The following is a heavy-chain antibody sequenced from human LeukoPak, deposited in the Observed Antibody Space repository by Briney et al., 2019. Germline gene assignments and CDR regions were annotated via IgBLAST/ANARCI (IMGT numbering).Heavy chain of an antibody. J-gene: IGHJ6*03. CDR3: AKDRCSNGIGCYYYYMEV. CDR2: IQYDRTNE. D-gene: IGHD2-8*01. CDR1: AFTFSSYG. V-gene: IGHV3-30*02. Sequence: GGSLRLSCAASAFTFSSYGMHWVCQAPGKGLEWVAYIQYDRTNEQYAHSVKGRFRISRDNSNNILYLQMNSLRTEDTAVYYCAKDRCSNGIGCYYYYMEVWGKGTTVTISS.